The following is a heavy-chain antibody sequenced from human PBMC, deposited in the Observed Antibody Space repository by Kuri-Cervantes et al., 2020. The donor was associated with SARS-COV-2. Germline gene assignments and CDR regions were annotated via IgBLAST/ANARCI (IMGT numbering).Heavy chain of an antibody. CDR2: INAGNGNT. J-gene: IGHJ3*02. CDR1: GYTFTSYA. V-gene: IGHV1-3*01. Sequence: ASVKVSCKASGYTFTSYAMHWVRQAPGQRLEWMGWINAGNGNTKYSQKFQGRVTITRGTSASTAYMELSSLRSEDTAVYYCAREVGYCDSGRCYGLDAFDIWGQGTMVTVSS. D-gene: IGHD2-2*01. CDR3: AREVGYCDSGRCYGLDAFDI.